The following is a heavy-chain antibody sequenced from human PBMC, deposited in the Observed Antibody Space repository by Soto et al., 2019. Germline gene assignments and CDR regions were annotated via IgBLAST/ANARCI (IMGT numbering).Heavy chain of an antibody. D-gene: IGHD3-22*01. J-gene: IGHJ4*02. CDR3: ARSYYDSSGYYYVGLDY. Sequence: SETLSLTCAVYGGSFSGYYWSWIRQPPGKGLEWIGEINHSGSTNYNPSLKSRVTISVDTSKNQFSLKLSTVTAADTAVYYCARSYYDSSGYYYVGLDYWAQRTLVTVSS. CDR2: INHSGST. V-gene: IGHV4-34*01. CDR1: GGSFSGYY.